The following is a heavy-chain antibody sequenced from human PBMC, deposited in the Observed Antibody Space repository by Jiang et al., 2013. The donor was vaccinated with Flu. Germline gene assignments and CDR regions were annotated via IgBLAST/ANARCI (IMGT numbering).Heavy chain of an antibody. CDR1: GFSLSTSGMR. Sequence: SGFSLSTSGMRVSWIRQPPGKALEWLARIDWDDDKFYSTSLKTRLTISKDTSKNQVVLTMTNMDPVDTATYYCARSYYYDSSGYSGYFDYWGQGTLVTVSS. CDR2: IDWDDDK. V-gene: IGHV2-70*04. CDR3: ARSYYYDSSGYSGYFDY. D-gene: IGHD3-22*01. J-gene: IGHJ4*02.